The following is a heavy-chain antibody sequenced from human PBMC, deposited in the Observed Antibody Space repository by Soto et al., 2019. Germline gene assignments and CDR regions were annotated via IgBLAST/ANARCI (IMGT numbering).Heavy chain of an antibody. Sequence: PSETQSLTCTVSGGSISSYYWSWIRQPAGKGLEWIGRIYTSGSTNYNPSLKSRVTMSVDTSKNQFSLKLSSVTAADTAVYYCAREPSKALRFLEWLNDAFDIWGQGTMVTV. CDR1: GGSISSYY. J-gene: IGHJ3*02. CDR3: AREPSKALRFLEWLNDAFDI. CDR2: IYTSGST. D-gene: IGHD3-3*01. V-gene: IGHV4-4*07.